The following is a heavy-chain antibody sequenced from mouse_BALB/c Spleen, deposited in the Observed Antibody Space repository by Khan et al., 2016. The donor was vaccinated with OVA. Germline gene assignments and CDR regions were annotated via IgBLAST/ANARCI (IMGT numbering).Heavy chain of an antibody. CDR2: INPSNGYT. CDR3: VRGGAYHRIDGWFAY. V-gene: IGHV1-4*01. CDR1: GYTFTSYT. J-gene: IGHJ3*01. Sequence: QVQLQQPGAELARPGASVKMSCKASGYTFTSYTIHWIKERPGQGLEWIGYINPSNGYTNYNQKFKDKATLTTDKSSTTAYLQLSSLTSDDSAVYYCVRGGAYHRIDGWFAYWGQGTLVTVSA. D-gene: IGHD2-14*01.